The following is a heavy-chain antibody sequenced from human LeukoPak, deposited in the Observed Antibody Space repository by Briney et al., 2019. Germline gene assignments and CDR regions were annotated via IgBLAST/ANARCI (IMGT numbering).Heavy chain of an antibody. Sequence: PSETLSLTCTVSGGSISSSSYYWGWIRQPPGKGLEWIGSIYYSGSTYYNPSLKSRVTISVDTSKNQFSLKLSSVTAADTAVYYCARTTPPPGVRNHWGKYYFDYWGQGTLVTVSS. D-gene: IGHD1-14*01. CDR1: GGSISSSSYY. CDR2: IYYSGST. V-gene: IGHV4-39*07. J-gene: IGHJ4*02. CDR3: ARTTPPPGVRNHWGKYYFDY.